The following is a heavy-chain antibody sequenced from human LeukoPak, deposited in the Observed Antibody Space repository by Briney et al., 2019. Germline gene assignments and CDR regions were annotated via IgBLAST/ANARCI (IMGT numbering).Heavy chain of an antibody. CDR3: ASTVGARGYFDY. V-gene: IGHV4-59*01. CDR2: IYYSGST. CDR1: GGSISSYY. J-gene: IGHJ4*02. D-gene: IGHD3-10*01. Sequence: SETLSLTCTVSGGSISSYYWSWIRQPPGKGLEWIGYIYYSGSTNYNPSLKSRVTIPVDTSKNQFSLKLSSVTAADTAVYYCASTVGARGYFDYWGQGTLVTVSS.